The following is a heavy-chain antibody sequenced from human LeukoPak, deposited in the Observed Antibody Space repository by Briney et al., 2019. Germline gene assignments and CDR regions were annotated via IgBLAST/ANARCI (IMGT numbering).Heavy chain of an antibody. CDR3: AKCRNIIVVVPAPMVVSAYYFDY. CDR2: ISGSGGST. CDR1: GFTFSSYA. V-gene: IGHV3-23*01. J-gene: IGHJ4*02. Sequence: GGSLRLSCAASGFTFSSYAMSWVRQAPGKGLEWVSAISGSGGSTYYADSVKGRFTISRDNSKNTLYLQMNSLRAEDTAVYYCAKCRNIIVVVPAPMVVSAYYFDYWGQGTLVTVSS. D-gene: IGHD2-2*01.